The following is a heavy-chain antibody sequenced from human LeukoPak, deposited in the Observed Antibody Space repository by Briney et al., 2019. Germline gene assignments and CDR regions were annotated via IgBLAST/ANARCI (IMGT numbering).Heavy chain of an antibody. CDR2: IFGSGTT. D-gene: IGHD6-25*01. CDR3: AKTLGIAATHPSN. V-gene: IGHV3-23*01. CDR1: GFTFSSYA. Sequence: GRSLRLSCAASGFTFSSYAMSWVRQAPGKGLEWVSGIFGSGTTYYTDSVKGRFTISRDNSKNTLYLQMSSLRAEDTAIYYCAKTLGIAATHPSNWGQGTLVTVSS. J-gene: IGHJ4*02.